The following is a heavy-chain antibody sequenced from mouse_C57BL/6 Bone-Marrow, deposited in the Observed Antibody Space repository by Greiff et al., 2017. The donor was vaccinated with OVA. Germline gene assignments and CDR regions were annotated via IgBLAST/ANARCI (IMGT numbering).Heavy chain of an antibody. CDR2: IDPENGDT. Sequence: VQLQQSGAELVRPGASVKLSCTASGFNIKDDYMHWVKQRPEQGLEWIGWIDPENGDTEYASKFQGKATITADTSSNTAYLQLSSLTSEDTAVYYCALRQLRLFDYWGQGTTLTVSS. J-gene: IGHJ2*01. D-gene: IGHD3-2*02. V-gene: IGHV14-4*01. CDR3: ALRQLRLFDY. CDR1: GFNIKDDY.